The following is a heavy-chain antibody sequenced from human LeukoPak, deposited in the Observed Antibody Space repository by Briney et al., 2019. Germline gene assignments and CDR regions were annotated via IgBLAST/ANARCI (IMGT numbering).Heavy chain of an antibody. CDR1: GFSVSSTY. V-gene: IGHV3-66*03. CDR2: IYTSGST. J-gene: IGHJ5*02. CDR3: TRDRAGTQSWVEFDL. D-gene: IGHD3-10*01. Sequence: GGSLRLSCAASGFSVSSTYMGWVRQAPGKGLEWVSLIYTSGSTFCADSVMGRFTISRDNSKNTLFLQMNSLRAEDSAVYYCTRDRAGTQSWVEFDLWGQGTLVTVSS.